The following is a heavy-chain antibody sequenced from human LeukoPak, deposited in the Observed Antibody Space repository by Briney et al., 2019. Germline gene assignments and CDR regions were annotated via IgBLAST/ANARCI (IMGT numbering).Heavy chain of an antibody. CDR1: GFTFSSYW. J-gene: IGHJ4*02. D-gene: IGHD5-24*01. CDR3: AGGRDRSSLYFDS. Sequence: GGSLRLSCAASGFTFSSYWMHWVRQAPGKGLVWVSRIDSDGSRISHGDSVRGRFTISRDNAKNTLYLQMNSLRAEDTAVYYCAGGRDRSSLYFDSWGQGTLVTVSS. V-gene: IGHV3-74*01. CDR2: IDSDGSRI.